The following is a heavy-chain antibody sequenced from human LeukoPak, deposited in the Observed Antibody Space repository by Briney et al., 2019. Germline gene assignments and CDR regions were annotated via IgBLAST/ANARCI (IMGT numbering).Heavy chain of an antibody. J-gene: IGHJ4*02. CDR1: GFTFSSYG. CDR2: ISYDGSNK. CDR3: AKDKGGYSYGTTDY. Sequence: HPGGSLRLSCAASGFTFSSYGMHWVRQAPGKGLERVAVISYDGSNKYYADSVKGRFTISRDDSKNTLYLQMNSLRAEDTAVYYCAKDKGGYSYGTTDYWGQGTLVTVSS. V-gene: IGHV3-30*18. D-gene: IGHD5-18*01.